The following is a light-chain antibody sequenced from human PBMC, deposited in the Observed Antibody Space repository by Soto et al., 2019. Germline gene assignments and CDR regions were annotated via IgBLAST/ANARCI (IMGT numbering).Light chain of an antibody. Sequence: QSALTQPASVSGSPGQSITISCTGTSSDVGGYNYVSWYQQHPGKAPKLMIYEVSNRPSGVSNRFSGSKSVNTASLTISGLQAEDEADYYFTSYTSSITYVFGPGPKVTVL. CDR2: EVS. V-gene: IGLV2-14*01. CDR3: TSYTSSITYV. CDR1: SSDVGGYNY. J-gene: IGLJ1*01.